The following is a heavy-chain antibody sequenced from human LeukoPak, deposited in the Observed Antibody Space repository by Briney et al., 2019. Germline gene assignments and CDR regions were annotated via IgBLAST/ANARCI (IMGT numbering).Heavy chain of an antibody. D-gene: IGHD3-10*01. J-gene: IGHJ4*02. CDR3: TTDLGTYYHGSQRLIPIDY. Sequence: PGGSLGLSCVDSGFTFTNAWMSWVRQAPGKGLEWIGRIKSKTDGETTNYAEPVRGRFTISRDDSKSAVYLQMSSLKIEDTAVYYCTTDLGTYYHGSQRLIPIDYWGQGTLVTVSS. V-gene: IGHV3-15*01. CDR2: IKSKTDGETT. CDR1: GFTFTNAW.